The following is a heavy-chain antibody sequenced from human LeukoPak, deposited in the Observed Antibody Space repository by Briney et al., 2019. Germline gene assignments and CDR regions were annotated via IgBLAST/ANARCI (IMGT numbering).Heavy chain of an antibody. D-gene: IGHD1-1*01. V-gene: IGHV3-66*01. CDR1: GFSVSVNY. J-gene: IGHJ4*02. CDR2: LYASGTS. CDR3: ATVRNGNTRDFDY. Sequence: GGSLRLSCAASGFSVSVNYMSWVRQAPGKGLEWVSVLYASGTSNYADSVKGRFTISRDNAKSSLYLQMNSLRAEDTAVYFCATVRNGNTRDFDYWGQGTLVTVSS.